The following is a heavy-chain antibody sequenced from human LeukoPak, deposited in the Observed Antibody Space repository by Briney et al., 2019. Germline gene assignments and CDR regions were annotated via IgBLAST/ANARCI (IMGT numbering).Heavy chain of an antibody. J-gene: IGHJ4*02. CDR3: ASWGSGYSYGYVPYYFDY. Sequence: GGSLRLSCAASGFTFSSYSMNWVRQAPGKGLEWVSYISSSSSTIYYADSVKGRFTISRDNAKNSLYPQMNSLRAEDTAVYYCASWGSGYSYGYVPYYFDYWGQGTLVTVSS. CDR2: ISSSSSTI. V-gene: IGHV3-48*01. CDR1: GFTFSSYS. D-gene: IGHD5-18*01.